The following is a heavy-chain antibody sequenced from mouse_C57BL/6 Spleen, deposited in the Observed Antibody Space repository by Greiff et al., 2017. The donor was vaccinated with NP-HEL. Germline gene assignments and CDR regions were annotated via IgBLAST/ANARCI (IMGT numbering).Heavy chain of an antibody. Sequence: EVKLMESGGGLVKPGGSLKLSCAASGFTFSDYGMHWVRQAPEKGLEWVAYISSGSSTIYYADPVKGRFTIPRDKAKSTLFLQVTSLRSEDTAMYYCARDGNYWYFDVWGTGTTVTVSS. V-gene: IGHV5-17*01. CDR3: ARDGNYWYFDV. D-gene: IGHD2-1*01. CDR1: GFTFSDYG. CDR2: ISSGSSTI. J-gene: IGHJ1*03.